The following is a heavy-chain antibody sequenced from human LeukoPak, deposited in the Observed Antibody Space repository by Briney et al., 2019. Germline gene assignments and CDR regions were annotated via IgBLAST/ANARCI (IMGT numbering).Heavy chain of an antibody. V-gene: IGHV4-59*01. CDR1: GGPISSYY. CDR2: ISYSGNT. D-gene: IGHD6-6*01. J-gene: IGHJ4*02. CDR3: ARAHGVYSSSLGFDY. Sequence: SETLSLTCSVSGGPISSYYWSWIRQPPGKGLEWVAYISYSGNTNYNPSLKSRVTISVDTSKNQFSLKLSSVTAADTAVYYCARAHGVYSSSLGFDYWGQGTPVTVSS.